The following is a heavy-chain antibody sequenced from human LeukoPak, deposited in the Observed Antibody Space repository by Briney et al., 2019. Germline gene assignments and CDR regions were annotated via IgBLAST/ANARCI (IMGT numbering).Heavy chain of an antibody. D-gene: IGHD6-13*01. CDR2: ISSSGSTI. Sequence: PGGSLRLSCAASGFTFSDYYMSWLRQAPGKGLEWVSYISSSGSTIYYADSVKGRFTISRDNAKNSLYLQMNSLRAEDTAVYYCARGSRVEQQLAYYFDYWGQGTLVTVSS. CDR1: GFTFSDYY. CDR3: ARGSRVEQQLAYYFDY. J-gene: IGHJ4*02. V-gene: IGHV3-11*01.